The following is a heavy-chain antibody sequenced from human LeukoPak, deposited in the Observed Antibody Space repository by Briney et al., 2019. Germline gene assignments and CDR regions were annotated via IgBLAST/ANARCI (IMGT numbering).Heavy chain of an antibody. CDR1: GFTFSSYA. CDR2: ISGSGGST. D-gene: IGHD3-22*01. V-gene: IGHV3-23*01. CDR3: AKSAGGITMIVVVIVYFDY. Sequence: GGSLRLSCAASGFTFSSYAMSWVRQAPGKALEWVSAISGSGGSTYYADSVKGRFTISRDNSKNTLYLQMNSLRAEDTAVYYCAKSAGGITMIVVVIVYFDYWGQGTLVTVSS. J-gene: IGHJ4*02.